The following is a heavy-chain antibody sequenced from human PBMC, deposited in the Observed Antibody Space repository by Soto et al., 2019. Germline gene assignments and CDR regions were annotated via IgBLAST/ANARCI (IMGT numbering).Heavy chain of an antibody. CDR2: ISAYNGNT. CDR3: ARDPGTVLILYYYYGMDV. Sequence: QVQLVQSGAEVKKPGASVKVSCKASGYTFTSYGISWVRQAPGQGLEWMGWISAYNGNTNYAQKLQGRVTMTTDTSTSKAYMELRSLRSDDTAVYYCARDPGTVLILYYYYGMDVWGQGTTVTVSS. CDR1: GYTFTSYG. J-gene: IGHJ6*02. V-gene: IGHV1-18*01. D-gene: IGHD3-16*01.